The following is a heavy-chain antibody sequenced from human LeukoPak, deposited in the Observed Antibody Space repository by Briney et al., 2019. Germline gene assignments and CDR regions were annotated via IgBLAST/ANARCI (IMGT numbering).Heavy chain of an antibody. V-gene: IGHV4-31*03. J-gene: IGHJ4*02. Sequence: SHTLSLTCTVSVGPLSRGGYYWSWIPRHPGRGLEWIGFIYFGGSTYYNPSLKSRVTTSVATSKTQLSLKLSAVTAADTAVYYGARGRTVTRCLDYWGQGTLVTVSS. CDR2: IYFGGST. CDR3: ARGRTVTRCLDY. CDR1: VGPLSRGGYY. D-gene: IGHD4-11*01.